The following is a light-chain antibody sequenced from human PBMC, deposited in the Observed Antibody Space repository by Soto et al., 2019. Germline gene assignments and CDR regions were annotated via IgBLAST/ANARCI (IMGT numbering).Light chain of an antibody. CDR2: GNR. J-gene: IGLJ3*02. CDR3: QAYDYSLTAFV. V-gene: IGLV1-40*01. CDR1: NSNLGAGYD. Sequence: QSALTQPPSVSGAPGQRVTISCTGNNSNLGAGYDVHWYQQLPGAAPKLVIFGNRNRPSGVPERFSGSKSGTSASLAITGLQAEVEADYYCQAYDYSLTAFVFGGGTKLTVL.